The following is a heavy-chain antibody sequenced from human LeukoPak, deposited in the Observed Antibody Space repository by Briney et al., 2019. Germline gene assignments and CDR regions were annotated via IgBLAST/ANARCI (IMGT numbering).Heavy chain of an antibody. D-gene: IGHD6-13*01. CDR1: GFTFSSYS. V-gene: IGHV3-21*01. J-gene: IGHJ4*02. Sequence: PGGSLRLSCAASGFTFSSYSMNWVRQAPGKGLEWVSSISSSSSYIYHADSVKGRFTISRDNAKNSLYLQMNSLRAEDTAVYYCARSSSSWDLGHWGQGTLVTVSS. CDR3: ARSSSSWDLGH. CDR2: ISSSSSYI.